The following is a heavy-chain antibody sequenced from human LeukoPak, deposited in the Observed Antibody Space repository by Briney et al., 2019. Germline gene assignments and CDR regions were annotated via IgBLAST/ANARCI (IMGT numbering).Heavy chain of an antibody. CDR2: ISGSGGST. J-gene: IGHJ5*02. D-gene: IGHD6-13*01. CDR1: GFTFSSYA. CDR3: AKDGSSWYGNWFDP. Sequence: HAGGSLRLSCAASGFTFSSYAMSWVRQAPGKGLEWVSAISGSGGSTYYADSVKDRFTISRDNSKNTLYLQMNSLRAEDTAVYYCAKDGSSWYGNWFDPWGQGTLVTVSS. V-gene: IGHV3-23*01.